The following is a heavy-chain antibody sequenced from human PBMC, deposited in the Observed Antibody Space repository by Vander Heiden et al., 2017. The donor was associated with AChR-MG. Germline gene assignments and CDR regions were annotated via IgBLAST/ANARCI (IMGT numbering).Heavy chain of an antibody. CDR3: AKELEMATIYEGYYFDY. CDR2: ISGSGGST. D-gene: IGHD5-12*01. CDR1: GFTFSSYA. Sequence: EVQLLESGGGLVQPGGSLRLSCAASGFTFSSYAMCGVRQAPGKGLEWVSAISGSGGSTYYADSVKGRFTISRDNSKNTLYLQMNSLRAEDTAVYYCAKELEMATIYEGYYFDYWGQGTLVTVSS. V-gene: IGHV3-23*01. J-gene: IGHJ4*02.